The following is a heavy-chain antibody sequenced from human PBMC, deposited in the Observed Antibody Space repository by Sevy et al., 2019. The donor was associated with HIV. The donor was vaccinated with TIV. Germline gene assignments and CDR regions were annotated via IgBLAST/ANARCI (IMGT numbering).Heavy chain of an antibody. CDR3: ARQYCSSTSCSRAFDY. J-gene: IGHJ4*02. CDR2: IGTAGDT. CDR1: GFTFSSYD. V-gene: IGHV3-13*01. Sequence: GGSLRLSCAASGFTFSSYDMHWVRQATGKGLEWVSAIGTAGDTYNPGSVKGRFTISRENAKNSLYLQMNSLRAGDTAVYYCARQYCSSTSCSRAFDYWGLGTLVTVSS. D-gene: IGHD2-2*01.